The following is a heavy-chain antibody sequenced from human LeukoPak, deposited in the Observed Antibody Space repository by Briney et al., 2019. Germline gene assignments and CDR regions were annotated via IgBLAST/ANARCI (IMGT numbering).Heavy chain of an antibody. Sequence: SETLSLTCAVYGGSFSGYYWSWIRQPPGKGLEWIGYIYYSGSTYYNPSLRSRVTISVDTSKNQFSLKLSSVTAADTAVYYCARSSEGRYYDSSGFSYYYYYMDVWGKGTTVTISS. J-gene: IGHJ6*03. CDR2: IYYSGST. D-gene: IGHD3-22*01. V-gene: IGHV4-59*01. CDR1: GGSFSGYY. CDR3: ARSSEGRYYDSSGFSYYYYYMDV.